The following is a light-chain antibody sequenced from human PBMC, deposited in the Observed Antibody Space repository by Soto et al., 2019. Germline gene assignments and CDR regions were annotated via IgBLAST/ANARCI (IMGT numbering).Light chain of an antibody. J-gene: IGLJ2*01. CDR2: DND. Sequence: QSVLTQPPSVSAAPGQKVTISCSGSSSNIGNNYVFWYQQLPGTAPKLLIYDNDKRPSGIPDRFSGSKSGTSATLGITGLLTGDEADYYCATWDRSLSVGVFGGGTKVTVL. V-gene: IGLV1-51*01. CDR3: ATWDRSLSVGV. CDR1: SSNIGNNY.